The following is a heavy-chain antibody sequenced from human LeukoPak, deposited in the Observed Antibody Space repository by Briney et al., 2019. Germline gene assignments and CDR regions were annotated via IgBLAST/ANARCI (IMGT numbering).Heavy chain of an antibody. D-gene: IGHD5-18*01. Sequence: SETLSLTCAVYGGSFSGYYWSWIRQPPGKGLEWIGEINHSESTNYNPSLKSRVTISIDTSKNQFSLKLSSVTAADTAVYYCARGEIQLWFRGYFDLWGRGTLVAVSS. CDR2: INHSEST. J-gene: IGHJ2*01. V-gene: IGHV4-34*01. CDR1: GGSFSGYY. CDR3: ARGEIQLWFRGYFDL.